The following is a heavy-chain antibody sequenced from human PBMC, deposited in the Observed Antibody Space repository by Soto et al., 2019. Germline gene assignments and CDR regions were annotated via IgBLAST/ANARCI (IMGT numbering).Heavy chain of an antibody. Sequence: ASVXVSFKASLFTFSNYYLHLLLQAPGQGPEWIGMINPSGVSATYAQKFQGRITMNRDTSTSTVNMELSSLRSDETAVYYCKGTGVELTVVVQNWFEIWGQGTPVNV. J-gene: IGHJ5*02. CDR2: INPSGVSA. V-gene: IGHV1-46*01. CDR3: KGTGVELTVVVQNWFEI. D-gene: IGHD2-8*01. CDR1: LFTFSNYY.